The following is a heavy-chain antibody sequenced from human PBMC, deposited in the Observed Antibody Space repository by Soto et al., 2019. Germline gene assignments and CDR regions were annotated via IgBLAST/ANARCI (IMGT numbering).Heavy chain of an antibody. CDR1: GGTFSSYA. CDR2: FIPIFGTA. V-gene: IGHV1-69*12. Sequence: QVQLVQSGAEVKKPRSSVKVSCKASGGTFSSYAFSWVRPAPGQGLEWMGGFIPIFGTANYAQKFQGRVTISVDESTTTAYMELSSLRSEDTAVYYCARVVTVVKSFHYWYFDLWGRGTLVTVSS. D-gene: IGHD2-15*01. J-gene: IGHJ2*01. CDR3: ARVVTVVKSFHYWYFDL.